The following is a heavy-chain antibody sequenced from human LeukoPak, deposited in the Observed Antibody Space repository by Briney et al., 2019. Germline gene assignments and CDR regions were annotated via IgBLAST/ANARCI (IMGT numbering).Heavy chain of an antibody. V-gene: IGHV3-7*01. CDR3: ARASTAGVGAIDI. D-gene: IGHD2-15*01. J-gene: IGHJ3*02. CDR1: GFTFRNYW. Sequence: GGSLRLSRAASGFTFRNYWMSWVRQAPGKGLGWVANIKQDGSEEYYVDSVKGRFTISRDNTKNSLDLLMNSLRAEDTAVYYCARASTAGVGAIDIWGQGTMVTVSS. CDR2: IKQDGSEE.